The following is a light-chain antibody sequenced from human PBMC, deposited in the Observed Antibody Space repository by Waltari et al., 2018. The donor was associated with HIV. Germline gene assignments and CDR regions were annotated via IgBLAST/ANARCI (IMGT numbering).Light chain of an antibody. CDR3: ASWDDKLDGWV. CDR2: NND. Sequence: QSLLPQPPSASGTPGQRVTISCSGRYSNIGSNTVNSHQQLPGSAPRTLIYNNDQRPSGVPDRFSGSKSGTSASLAISGLQSEDQGDYYCASWDDKLDGWVFGGGTRLTVL. CDR1: YSNIGSNT. V-gene: IGLV1-44*01. J-gene: IGLJ3*02.